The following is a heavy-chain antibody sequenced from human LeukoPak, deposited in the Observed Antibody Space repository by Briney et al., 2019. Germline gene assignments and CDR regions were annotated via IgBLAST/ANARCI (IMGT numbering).Heavy chain of an antibody. V-gene: IGHV3-49*04. CDR3: TRGGYYDSSGEYYFDY. CDR2: IRSKAYGGTT. CDR1: GFTFNTYA. D-gene: IGHD3-22*01. J-gene: IGHJ4*02. Sequence: PGGSLRLSCAAYGFTFNTYAMNWVRQAPGKGLEWVGFIRSKAYGGTTEYAASVKGRFIISRDDSKSIAYLQMNSLKTEDTAVYYCTRGGYYDSSGEYYFDYWGQGTLVTVSS.